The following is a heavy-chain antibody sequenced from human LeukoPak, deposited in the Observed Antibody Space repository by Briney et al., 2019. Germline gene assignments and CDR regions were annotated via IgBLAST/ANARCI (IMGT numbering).Heavy chain of an antibody. J-gene: IGHJ3*02. CDR3: ARALTNWGSHGAFDI. V-gene: IGHV1-2*06. Sequence: GASVKVSCKASGYTFTGYYMHWVRQAPGQGLEWMGRINPNSGGTNYAQKFQGRVTTTRDTSISTAYMELSRLRSDDTAVYYCARALTNWGSHGAFDIWGQGTMVTVSS. CDR1: GYTFTGYY. CDR2: INPNSGGT. D-gene: IGHD7-27*01.